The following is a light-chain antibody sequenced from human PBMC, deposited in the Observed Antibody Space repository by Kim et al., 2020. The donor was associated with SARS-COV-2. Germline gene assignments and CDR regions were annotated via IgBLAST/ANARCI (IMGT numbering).Light chain of an antibody. J-gene: IGLJ2*01. CDR2: EDN. CDR3: KTYESSNVV. CDR1: SGSIASNY. V-gene: IGLV6-57*02. Sequence: NFMLTQPHSVSESPGKTVTISCTGSSGSIASNYVQWYQQHPGSAPTTVIYEDNQRPSGVPDRFSGSIDSSSNSASLTISGLKREDEEDENRKTYESSNVVYGGGTKVT.